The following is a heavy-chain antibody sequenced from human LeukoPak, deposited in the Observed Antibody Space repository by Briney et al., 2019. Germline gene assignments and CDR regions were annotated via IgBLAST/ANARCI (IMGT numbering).Heavy chain of an antibody. D-gene: IGHD2-15*01. V-gene: IGHV3-33*06. CDR3: AKEGGTDDAFVI. Sequence: GGSLRLSCAASGFTFSSYGMHWVRQAPGKGLEWVAVIWYDGSNKYYADSVKGRFTISRDNSKNTLYLQMNSLRAEDTAVYYCAKEGGTDDAFVIWGQGTMVTVSS. J-gene: IGHJ3*02. CDR2: IWYDGSNK. CDR1: GFTFSSYG.